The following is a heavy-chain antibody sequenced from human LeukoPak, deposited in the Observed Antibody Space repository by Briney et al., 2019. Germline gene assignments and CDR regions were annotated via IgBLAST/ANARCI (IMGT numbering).Heavy chain of an antibody. CDR3: ARDLDYGDYAPWDS. J-gene: IGHJ4*02. D-gene: IGHD4-17*01. V-gene: IGHV3-30*02. CDR1: GFTFSSYG. CDR2: IRYDGSNK. Sequence: PGGSLRLSCAASGFTFSSYGMHWVRQAPGKGLEWVAFIRYDGSNKYYADSVKGRFTISRDNSKNTLYLQMNSLRVEDTAVYYCARDLDYGDYAPWDSWGQGTLVTVSS.